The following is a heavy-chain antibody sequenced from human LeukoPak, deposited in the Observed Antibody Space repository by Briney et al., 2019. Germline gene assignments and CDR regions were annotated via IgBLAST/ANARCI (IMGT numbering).Heavy chain of an antibody. D-gene: IGHD1-1*01. J-gene: IGHJ4*02. CDR3: ARGARELDY. CDR1: GFTFSTFA. Sequence: QSGGSLRLSCAASGFTFSTFAFSWVRQAPGKGLEWVSAIGTGGSTYYGDSVKGRFTVSRDNSKNTIYLQLNSLTTEDTAVYYCARGARELDYWGLGILVTVSS. V-gene: IGHV3-23*01. CDR2: IGTGGST.